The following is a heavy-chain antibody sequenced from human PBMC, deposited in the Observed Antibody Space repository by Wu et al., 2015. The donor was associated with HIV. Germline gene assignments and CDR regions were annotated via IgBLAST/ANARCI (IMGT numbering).Heavy chain of an antibody. V-gene: IGHV1-69*05. Sequence: QVQLVQSGPEVKNPGSSVKVSCKASGGGFNSYAISWVRQAPGQGLEWMGGIIPIFGTANYAQKFQGRVTITTDESTSTAYMELSSLRSEDTAVYYCARSYYYDSSGYYPFDYWARERWSPSPQ. D-gene: IGHD3-22*01. CDR2: IIPIFGTA. CDR1: GGGFNSYA. J-gene: IGHJ4*02. CDR3: ARSYYYDSSGYYPFDY.